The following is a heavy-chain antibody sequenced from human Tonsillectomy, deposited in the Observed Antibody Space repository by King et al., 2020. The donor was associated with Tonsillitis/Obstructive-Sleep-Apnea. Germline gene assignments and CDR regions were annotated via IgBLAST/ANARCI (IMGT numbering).Heavy chain of an antibody. Sequence: VQLVESGGGLVKPGGSLRLSCAASGFTFSSYNMNWVRQAPGKGLEWVSSISTSSTYIYYADSVKGRFTISRDNAKNSLYLQMNSLRAEDTAVYYCARDFDLRYYYMDVWGKRTTVTVSS. D-gene: IGHD3-9*01. J-gene: IGHJ6*03. CDR1: GFTFSSYN. V-gene: IGHV3-21*01. CDR3: ARDFDLRYYYMDV. CDR2: ISTSSTYI.